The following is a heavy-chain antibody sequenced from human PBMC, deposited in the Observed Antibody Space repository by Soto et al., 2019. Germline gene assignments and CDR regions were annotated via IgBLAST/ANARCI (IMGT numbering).Heavy chain of an antibody. CDR3: ASGLMLWFGELSRRGGYYYYMDV. CDR2: INDSGNI. Sequence: QVQLQQCGAGLLKPSETLSLTCAVYGGSFSGYQWTWIRQTPGKGLEWIGEINDSGNINYNPSLKSRVSIFLDTPKKQISLNLSAVSAADTAVYYCASGLMLWFGELSRRGGYYYYMDVWGEGTTVIVSS. CDR1: GGSFSGYQ. V-gene: IGHV4-34*01. J-gene: IGHJ6*03. D-gene: IGHD3-10*01.